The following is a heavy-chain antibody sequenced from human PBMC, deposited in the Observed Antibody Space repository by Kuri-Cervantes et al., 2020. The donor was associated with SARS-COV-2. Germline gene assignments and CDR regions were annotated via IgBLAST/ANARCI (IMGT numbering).Heavy chain of an antibody. V-gene: IGHV4-30-4*08. CDR1: AGSLSSGDYY. CDR3: ARERAVYYYDSSGYYADAFDI. CDR2: IYYSGSP. D-gene: IGHD3-22*01. J-gene: IGHJ3*02. Sequence: SETLSLTCTVSAGSLSSGDYYWSWIRQPPGKGLEWIGYIYYSGSPYYNPSLKSRVTISVDTSKNQFSLKLSSVTAADTAVYYCARERAVYYYDSSGYYADAFDIWGQGTMVTVSS.